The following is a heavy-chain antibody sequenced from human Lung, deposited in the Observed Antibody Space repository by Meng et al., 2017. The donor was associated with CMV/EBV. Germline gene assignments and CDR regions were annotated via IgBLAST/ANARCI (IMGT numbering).Heavy chain of an antibody. CDR3: ARDRGNYYDFWSGLFDP. CDR1: GGSISTNNW. CDR2: IHHSGNT. Sequence: LTXAVSGGSISTNNWWSWVRQFPGKGLEWIGEIHHSGNTNYNPSLKSRVTISVDKSENQFPLKVNSVTAADTAVYYCARDRGNYYDFWSGLFDPWGQGXLVTVSS. D-gene: IGHD3-3*01. V-gene: IGHV4-4*02. J-gene: IGHJ5*02.